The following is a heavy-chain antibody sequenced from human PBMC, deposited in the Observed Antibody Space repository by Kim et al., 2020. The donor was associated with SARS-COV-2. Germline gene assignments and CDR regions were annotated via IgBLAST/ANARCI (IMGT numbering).Heavy chain of an antibody. D-gene: IGHD2-21*01. CDR1: GFTVSSNY. CDR3: AREGVEVRWGFEYYYGMDV. CDR2: IYSGGST. Sequence: GGSLRLSCAASGFTVSSNYMSWVRQAPGKGLEWVSVIYSGGSTYYADSVKGRFTISRDNSKNTLYLQMNSLRAEDTAVYYCAREGVEVRWGFEYYYGMDVWGQGTTVTVSS. J-gene: IGHJ6*02. V-gene: IGHV3-53*01.